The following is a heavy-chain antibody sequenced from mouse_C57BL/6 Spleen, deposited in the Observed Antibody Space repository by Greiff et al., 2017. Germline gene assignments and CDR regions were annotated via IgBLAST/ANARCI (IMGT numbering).Heavy chain of an antibody. D-gene: IGHD6-1*01. CDR1: GYTFTSYG. V-gene: IGHV1-81*01. Sequence: QVQLQQSGAELARPGASVKLSCKASGYTFTSYGISWVRQRTGQGLEWIGEIYPRSGNTYYNEKFKGKATRTADEASSTAYMELRSLTSEDSAVYFCARADCDPDSFDYWGQGTTLTVSS. J-gene: IGHJ2*01. CDR2: IYPRSGNT. CDR3: ARADCDPDSFDY.